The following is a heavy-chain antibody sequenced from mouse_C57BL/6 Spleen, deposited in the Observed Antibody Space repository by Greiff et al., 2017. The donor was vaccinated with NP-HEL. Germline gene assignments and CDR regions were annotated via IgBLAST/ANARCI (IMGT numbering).Heavy chain of an antibody. D-gene: IGHD2-4*01. J-gene: IGHJ3*01. CDR3: AGRGAYDYGAWFAY. CDR1: GFTFSSYT. CDR2: ISGGGGNT. Sequence: EVKLVESGGGLVKPGGSLKLSCAASGFTFSSYTMSWVRQTPEKRLEWVATISGGGGNTYYPDSVKGRFTISRDNAKNTLYLQMSSLRSEDTALYYCAGRGAYDYGAWFAYWGQGTLVTVSA. V-gene: IGHV5-9*01.